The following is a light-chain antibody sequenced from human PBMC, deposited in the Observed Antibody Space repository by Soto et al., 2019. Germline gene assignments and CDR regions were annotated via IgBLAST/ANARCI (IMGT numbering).Light chain of an antibody. CDR2: AAS. J-gene: IGKJ1*01. CDR3: QQSYSTWT. Sequence: DIQLTQSPASLSASVGEGVTITCRASQSISSYLDWYQQKPGKAPKLLIYAASSLHSGVPSRFSGSGSGTDFTLTISSLQPEDFATYYCQQSYSTWTFGQGTKVDIK. CDR1: QSISSY. V-gene: IGKV1-39*01.